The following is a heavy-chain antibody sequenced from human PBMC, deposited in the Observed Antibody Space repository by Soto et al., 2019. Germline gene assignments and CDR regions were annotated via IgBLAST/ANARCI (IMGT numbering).Heavy chain of an antibody. CDR3: ARLNQDYAVA. CDR1: GYTFTSYD. D-gene: IGHD3-16*01. CDR2: MNPNSGNT. J-gene: IGHJ5*02. Sequence: QVQLVQSGAEVKKPGASVKVSCKASGYTFTSYDINWMRLATGQGLEWMGWMNPNSGNTAYAPKFQGRVTMTRNTSISTAYMELSSLRSEDTAVYYCARLNQDYAVAWGQGTLVTVSS. V-gene: IGHV1-8*01.